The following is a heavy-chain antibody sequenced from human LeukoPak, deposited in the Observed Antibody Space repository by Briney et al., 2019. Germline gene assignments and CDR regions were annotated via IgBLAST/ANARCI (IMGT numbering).Heavy chain of an antibody. CDR3: ARGGVGHCSGGSCPTSWFGP. J-gene: IGHJ5*02. CDR2: ISPYNGNT. V-gene: IGHV1-18*01. D-gene: IGHD2-15*01. Sequence: AAVKVSCKASGYAFTNFGISWVRQAPGQGLEWMGWISPYNGNTDYPQKVRGRVTMTTDTSTSTAYMELRSLRSGDTAVYYCARGGVGHCSGGSCPTSWFGPWGQGTLVTVSS. CDR1: GYAFTNFG.